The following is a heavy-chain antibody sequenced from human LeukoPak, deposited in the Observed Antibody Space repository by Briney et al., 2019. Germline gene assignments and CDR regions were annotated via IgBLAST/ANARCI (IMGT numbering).Heavy chain of an antibody. CDR1: GGSITISYW. Sequence: SGTLSLTCAVSGGSITISYWWSWVRQPPGKGLEWIGEIHHGGSTNYEPSLKSRVTMSVDKSKNQFSLRLTSVTAADTAVYYCASKKPVPGMRGFDPWGQGPWSPSPQ. D-gene: IGHD1-14*01. V-gene: IGHV4-4*02. J-gene: IGHJ5*02. CDR3: ASKKPVPGMRGFDP. CDR2: IHHGGST.